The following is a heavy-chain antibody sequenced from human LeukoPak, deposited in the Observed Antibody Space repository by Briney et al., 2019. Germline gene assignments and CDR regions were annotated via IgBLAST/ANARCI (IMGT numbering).Heavy chain of an antibody. V-gene: IGHV3-48*01. CDR1: GFIFRNYG. J-gene: IGHJ4*02. D-gene: IGHD3-3*01. CDR2: ISRSTSAI. Sequence: PGGSLRLSCAASGFIFRNYGMHWVRQAPGKGLEWVSYISRSTSAIYYADSVKGRFTISRDNAKNSLYLQMNSLRAEDTAVFYCARDQYDTWSRRGNFDSWGQGTLVIVSS. CDR3: ARDQYDTWSRRGNFDS.